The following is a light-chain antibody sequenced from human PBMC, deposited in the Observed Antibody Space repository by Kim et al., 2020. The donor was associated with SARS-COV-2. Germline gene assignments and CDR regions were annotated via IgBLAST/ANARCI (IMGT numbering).Light chain of an antibody. V-gene: IGLV3-21*04. Sequence: YELTQPPSVSVAPGKTARITCGGNDIGSKSVHWYLQKPGQAPVLVIFYDSDRPSGIPERFSASNSGNTATLTISRVEAGDEADFYCQVWDSSGDHPYVFGTGTKVTVL. CDR1: DIGSKS. CDR3: QVWDSSGDHPYV. CDR2: YDS. J-gene: IGLJ1*01.